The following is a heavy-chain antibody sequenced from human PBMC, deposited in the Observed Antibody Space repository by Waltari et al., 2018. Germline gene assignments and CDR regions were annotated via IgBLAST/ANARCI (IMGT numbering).Heavy chain of an antibody. CDR1: GGTFSSYA. V-gene: IGHV1-69*05. CDR2: IIPIFGTA. Sequence: QVQLVQSGAEVKKPGSSVKVSCKASGGTFSSYAISWVRPAPGQGLEWMGGIIPIFGTATYAQKFQGRVTITTDESTSTAYMELSSLRSEDTAVYYCARAPGGSGSYPYYYYYGMDVWGQGTTVTVSS. CDR3: ARAPGGSGSYPYYYYYGMDV. J-gene: IGHJ6*02. D-gene: IGHD3-10*01.